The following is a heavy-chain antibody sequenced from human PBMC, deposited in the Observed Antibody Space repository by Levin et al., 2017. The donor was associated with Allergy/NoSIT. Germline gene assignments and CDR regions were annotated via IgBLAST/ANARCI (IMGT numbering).Heavy chain of an antibody. CDR1: GFTFSDHY. V-gene: IGHV3-72*01. Sequence: GESLKISCATSGFTFSDHYIDWVRQAPGKGLEWVARSRNKAKSYTTEYAASVKGRFTISRDHSKNSVYLQMNSLKTEDTAVYYCARRGYCGGNCHFPFDYWGQGTLVTVSS. CDR2: SRNKAKSYTT. D-gene: IGHD2-21*01. J-gene: IGHJ4*02. CDR3: ARRGYCGGNCHFPFDY.